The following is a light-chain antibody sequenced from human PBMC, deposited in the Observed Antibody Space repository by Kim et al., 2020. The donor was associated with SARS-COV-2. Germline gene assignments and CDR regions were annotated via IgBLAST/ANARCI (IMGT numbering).Light chain of an antibody. V-gene: IGLV2-14*04. CDR2: DVN. Sequence: GQSLPISCTGTSRDVGGYNYVSWYQQYPGKAPKLIIFDVNERPSGVSSRFSGSKSGNTASLTISGLQAEDEADYHCSSYTSSISYVFGTGTKVTVL. J-gene: IGLJ1*01. CDR3: SSYTSSISYV. CDR1: SRDVGGYNY.